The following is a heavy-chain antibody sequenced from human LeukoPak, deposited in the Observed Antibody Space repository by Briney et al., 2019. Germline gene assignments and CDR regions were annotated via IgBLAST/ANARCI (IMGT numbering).Heavy chain of an antibody. CDR2: IFSSDDK. CDR3: ARVVAGPVWWFDP. CDR1: GFSLNTRGVG. D-gene: IGHD2-15*01. J-gene: IGHJ5*02. V-gene: IGHV2-26*01. Sequence: SGPTLVKPTQTLTLTCTFSGFSLNTRGVGVGWIRQPPGKALEWLAHIFSSDDKSYSTSLNNRLTISKDASKSQVVLTMTNMDPVDTATYYCARVVAGPVWWFDPWGQGTLVTVSS.